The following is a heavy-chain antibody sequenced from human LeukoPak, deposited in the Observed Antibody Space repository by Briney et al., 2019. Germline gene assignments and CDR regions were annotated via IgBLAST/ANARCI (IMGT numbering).Heavy chain of an antibody. D-gene: IGHD3-22*01. CDR3: ARRSGYYDSSGYLFDY. J-gene: IGHJ4*02. V-gene: IGHV1-2*04. Sequence: ASVKVSCKASGYTFTGYYMHWVRQAPGQGLEWMGWINPNSGGTNYAQKFQGWVTMTRDTSISTAYMELSRLRSDDTAVYYCARRSGYYDSSGYLFDYWGQGTPVTVSS. CDR1: GYTFTGYY. CDR2: INPNSGGT.